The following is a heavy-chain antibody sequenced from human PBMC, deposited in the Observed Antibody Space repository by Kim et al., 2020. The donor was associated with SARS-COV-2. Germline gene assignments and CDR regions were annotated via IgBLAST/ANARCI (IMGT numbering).Heavy chain of an antibody. CDR3: SRDHRVESIAVAGTLDY. Sequence: SETLSLTCAVSGGSISSSNWWSWVRQPPGKGLEWIGEIYHSGSTNYNPSLKSRVTISVDKSKNQFSLKLSSVTAADTAVYYCSRDHRVESIAVAGTLDYWGQGTLVTVSS. CDR1: GGSISSSNW. CDR2: IYHSGST. D-gene: IGHD6-19*01. V-gene: IGHV4-4*02. J-gene: IGHJ4*02.